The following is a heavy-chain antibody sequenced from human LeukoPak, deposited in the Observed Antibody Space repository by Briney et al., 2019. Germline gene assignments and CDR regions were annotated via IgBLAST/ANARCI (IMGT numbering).Heavy chain of an antibody. J-gene: IGHJ4*02. CDR1: GFTFSDYY. Sequence: GGSLRLSCVVSGFTFSDYYMSWIRQAPGKGLEWVSYISSDNSTTYYADSVKGRFTVSRDNAKDSLYLQMNSLKTEDTAVYYCTTGVTMIVVVPFDYWGQGTLVTVSS. V-gene: IGHV3-11*01. CDR3: TTGVTMIVVVPFDY. CDR2: ISSDNSTT. D-gene: IGHD3-22*01.